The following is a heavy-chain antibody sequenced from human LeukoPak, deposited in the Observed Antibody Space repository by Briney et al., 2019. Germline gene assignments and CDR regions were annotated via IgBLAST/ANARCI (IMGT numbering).Heavy chain of an antibody. CDR1: GGSLSSPSYY. CDR2: IYYSGST. D-gene: IGHD3-10*01. V-gene: IGHV4-39*01. J-gene: IGHJ4*02. CDR3: STRTMVRGVRY. Sequence: PSDTQSLPCTVSGGSLSSPSYYWVWIRQPPRKGRKWIGSIYYSGSTYYHPSLKTRATISVDTSNKQFSLMLSSVSAHPTAVYSFSTRTMVRGVRYWGQGTLVTVSS.